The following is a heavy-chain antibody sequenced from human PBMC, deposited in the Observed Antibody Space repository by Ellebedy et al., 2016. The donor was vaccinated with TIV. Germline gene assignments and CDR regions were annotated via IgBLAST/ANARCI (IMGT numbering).Heavy chain of an antibody. J-gene: IGHJ4*02. D-gene: IGHD6-13*01. CDR3: ATYRSTWYSRAYFDY. CDR1: GGSISSSSYY. V-gene: IGHV4-39*01. CDR2: IYYSGST. Sequence: SETLSLTXTVSGGSISSSSYYWGWIRQPPGKGLEWIGSIYYSGSTYYNPSLKSRVTISVDTSKNQFSLKLSSVTAADTAVYYCATYRSTWYSRAYFDYWGQGTLATVSS.